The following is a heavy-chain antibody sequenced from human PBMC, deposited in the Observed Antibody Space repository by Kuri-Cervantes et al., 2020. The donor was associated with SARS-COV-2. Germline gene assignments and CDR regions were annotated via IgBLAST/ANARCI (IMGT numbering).Heavy chain of an antibody. CDR1: GGTFSSYA. J-gene: IGHJ5*02. Sequence: SVKVSCKASGGTFSSYAISWVRQAPGQGLEWMGGIIPIFGTANYAQKFQGRVTITADESTSTAYMELSSLRSEDTAVYYCAGAGYQLLSGWFDPWGQGTLVTVSS. CDR3: AGAGYQLLSGWFDP. CDR2: IIPIFGTA. D-gene: IGHD2-2*01. V-gene: IGHV1-69*13.